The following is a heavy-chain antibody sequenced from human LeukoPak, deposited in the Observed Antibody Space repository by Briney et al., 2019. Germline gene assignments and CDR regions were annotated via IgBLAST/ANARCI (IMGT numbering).Heavy chain of an antibody. Sequence: GGSLRLSCAASGFTFGTYGMSWVRQAPGKGPEWVSSIISSGGSTYYADSVKGRFTISRDNSKNTLYLQMNSLRAEDTAVYYCAKGSGYTYGLYYFEYWGQGTLITVSS. J-gene: IGHJ4*02. V-gene: IGHV3-23*01. CDR1: GFTFGTYG. CDR3: AKGSGYTYGLYYFEY. D-gene: IGHD5-18*01. CDR2: IISSGGST.